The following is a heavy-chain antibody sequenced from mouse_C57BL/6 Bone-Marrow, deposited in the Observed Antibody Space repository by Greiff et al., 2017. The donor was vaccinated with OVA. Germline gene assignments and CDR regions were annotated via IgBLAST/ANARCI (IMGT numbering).Heavy chain of an antibody. J-gene: IGHJ2*01. CDR1: GFTFSSYA. D-gene: IGHD1-1*01. CDR3: ARELLRY. CDR2: ISDGGSYT. Sequence: EVKVVESGGGLVKPGGSLKLSCAASGFTFSSYAMSWVRQTPEKRLEWVATISDGGSYTYYPDNVKGRFTISRDNAKNNLYLQMSHLKSEDTAMYYCARELLRYWGQGTTLTVSS. V-gene: IGHV5-4*01.